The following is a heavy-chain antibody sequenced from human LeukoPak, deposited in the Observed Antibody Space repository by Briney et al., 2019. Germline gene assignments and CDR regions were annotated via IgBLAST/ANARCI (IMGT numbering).Heavy chain of an antibody. CDR2: IRYDGSNK. CDR3: AKEEYYGSGSYQNYFDY. D-gene: IGHD3-10*01. J-gene: IGHJ4*02. V-gene: IGHV3-30*02. Sequence: PGGSLRLSCAASGFTFSSYGMHWVRQAPGKGLEWVAFIRYDGSNKYYADSVKGRFTISRDNSKNTLYLQMNSLRAEDTAVYYCAKEEYYGSGSYQNYFDYWGQGTLVTVSS. CDR1: GFTFSSYG.